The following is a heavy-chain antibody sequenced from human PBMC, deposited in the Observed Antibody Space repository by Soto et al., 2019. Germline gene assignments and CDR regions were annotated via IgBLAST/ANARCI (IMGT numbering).Heavy chain of an antibody. V-gene: IGHV1-18*01. CDR3: ARASYSPYYYGSGSYYA. J-gene: IGHJ5*02. CDR2: ISAYNGNT. CDR1: GYTFTSYG. D-gene: IGHD3-10*01. Sequence: VASVKVSCKASGYTFTSYGISWVRQAPGQGLEWMGWISAYNGNTNYAQKLQGRVTMTTDTSTSTAYMELRSLRSDDTAVYYCARASYSPYYYGSGSYYAWGQGTLVTVSS.